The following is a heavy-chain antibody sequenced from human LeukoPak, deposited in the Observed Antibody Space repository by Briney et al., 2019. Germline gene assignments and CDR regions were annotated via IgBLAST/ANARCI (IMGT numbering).Heavy chain of an antibody. V-gene: IGHV3-23*01. D-gene: IGHD6-13*01. CDR2: ISGSGEST. Sequence: GRSQTLSWVRSGFIFSSYGMSWASQAPGKGMEWVSVISGSGESTYNAGSVQGRSNLSRDYSKHTVYLQMSSLRAEDAAVYYSAKDSPTSRSSSWLHYFANWGQGTLVTVSS. CDR1: GFIFSSYG. CDR3: AKDSPTSRSSSWLHYFAN. J-gene: IGHJ4*02.